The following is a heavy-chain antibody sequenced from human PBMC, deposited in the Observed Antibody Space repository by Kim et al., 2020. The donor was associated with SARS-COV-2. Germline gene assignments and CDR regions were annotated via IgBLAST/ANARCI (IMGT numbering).Heavy chain of an antibody. D-gene: IGHD6-19*01. CDR3: VRDRSGDTGGIDY. J-gene: IGHJ4*02. Sequence: GGSLRLSCGASGFTFSGYAMHWVRQAPGKGLEWMALISFDGDNNYYADSVKGRFTISRDNSKNTLYLEMISLRAEDTAVYYCVRDRSGDTGGIDYWGQGT. V-gene: IGHV3-30-3*01. CDR1: GFTFSGYA. CDR2: ISFDGDNN.